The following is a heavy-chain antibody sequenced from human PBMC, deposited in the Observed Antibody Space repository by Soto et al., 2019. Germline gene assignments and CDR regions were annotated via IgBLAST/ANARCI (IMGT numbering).Heavy chain of an antibody. CDR1: GFTFSSSG. Sequence: GGSLRLSCAASGFTFSSSGIHWVRQAPGKGLEWVAVISYDGSNKFYIDSVKGRFTVSRDNSKNTLYLQMSSLRAEDTAVYYCARDRQADFWRLPTPMDVWGQGTTVTVSS. V-gene: IGHV3-30*03. D-gene: IGHD3-3*01. J-gene: IGHJ6*02. CDR3: ARDRQADFWRLPTPMDV. CDR2: ISYDGSNK.